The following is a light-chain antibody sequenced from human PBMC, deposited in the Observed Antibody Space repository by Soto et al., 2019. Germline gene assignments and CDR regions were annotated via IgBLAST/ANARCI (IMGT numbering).Light chain of an antibody. V-gene: IGLV2-14*01. CDR1: SSDVGGYNY. CDR2: EVS. Sequence: ALTQPASVSGSPGQSITISCTGTSSDVGGYNYVSWYQQHPGKAPKLMIYEVSNRPSGVSNRFSGSKSGNTASLTISGLQAEDEADYYCSSYTSSSTPYVFVTGTKVTVL. J-gene: IGLJ1*01. CDR3: SSYTSSSTPYV.